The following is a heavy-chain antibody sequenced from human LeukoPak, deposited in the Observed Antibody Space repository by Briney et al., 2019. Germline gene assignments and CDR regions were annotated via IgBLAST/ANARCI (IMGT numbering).Heavy chain of an antibody. CDR1: GDSVSSNSAA. J-gene: IGHJ4*02. V-gene: IGHV6-1*01. CDR3: ARRYCSSTSCYFVGWYYFDY. CDR2: TYYRSKWYN. D-gene: IGHD2-2*01. Sequence: SQTLSLTCAISGDSVSSNSAAWNWIRQSPSRGLEWLGRTYYRSKWYNDYAVSVKSRITINPDTSKNQFSLQLNSVTAADTAVYYCARRYCSSTSCYFVGWYYFDYWGQGTLVTVSS.